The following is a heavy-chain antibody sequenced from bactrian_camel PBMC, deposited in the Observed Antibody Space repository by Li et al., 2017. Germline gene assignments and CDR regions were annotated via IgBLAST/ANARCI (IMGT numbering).Heavy chain of an antibody. CDR3: VRGWDDGSWSFKY. V-gene: IGHV3S40*01. Sequence: VQLVESGGGLGQPGGSLRLSCTGSGFTFGSSYMYWVRQAPGKELEWVAVINSGSDTIAYADSVKGRFIISRDNAENTVYLQMNSLKPEDTAVYYCVRGWDDGSWSFKYWGQGTQVTVS. J-gene: IGHJ4*01. D-gene: IGHD2*01. CDR2: INSGSDTI. CDR1: GFTFGSSY.